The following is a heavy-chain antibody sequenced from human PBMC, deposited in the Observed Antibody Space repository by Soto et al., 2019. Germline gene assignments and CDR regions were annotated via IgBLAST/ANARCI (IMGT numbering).Heavy chain of an antibody. J-gene: IGHJ6*02. CDR2: ISGSGGST. CDR3: AKDGGSSSWVYYYGMDV. D-gene: IGHD6-13*01. V-gene: IGHV3-23*01. CDR1: GFTFSSYA. Sequence: GGSLRLSCAASGFTFSSYAMSWVRQAPGKGLEWVSAISGSGGSTYYADSVKGRFTISRDNSKNTLYLQMNSLRAEDTAVYYCAKDGGSSSWVYYYGMDVWGQGTTVTVSS.